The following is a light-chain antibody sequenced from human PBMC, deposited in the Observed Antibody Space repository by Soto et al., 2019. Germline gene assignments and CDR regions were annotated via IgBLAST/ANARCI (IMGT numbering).Light chain of an antibody. CDR1: SSEVGAYNY. CDR2: DVS. V-gene: IGLV2-14*01. CDR3: SSYTSSSTYV. Sequence: QSVLTQPASVSGSPGQSITISCTGTSSEVGAYNYVSWYQQHPDKAPKVIIYDVSNRPSGVSNRFSGSKSGDTASLSISGLQAEDEADYYCSSYTSSSTYVFGTGTKVTVL. J-gene: IGLJ1*01.